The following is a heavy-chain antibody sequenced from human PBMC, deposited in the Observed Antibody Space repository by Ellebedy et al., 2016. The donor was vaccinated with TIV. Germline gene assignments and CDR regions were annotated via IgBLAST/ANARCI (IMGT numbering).Heavy chain of an antibody. D-gene: IGHD5-12*01. CDR2: INPSGGST. CDR1: GYTFTRYY. V-gene: IGHV1-46*01. Sequence: ASVKVSCKASGYTFTRYYMHWVRQAPGQGLEWMGIINPSGGSTNYAQKFQGRVTMTRDTSTSTLYMELSRLRSDDTAVYYCARDNSGYEGTAFDIWGQGTMVTVSS. J-gene: IGHJ3*02. CDR3: ARDNSGYEGTAFDI.